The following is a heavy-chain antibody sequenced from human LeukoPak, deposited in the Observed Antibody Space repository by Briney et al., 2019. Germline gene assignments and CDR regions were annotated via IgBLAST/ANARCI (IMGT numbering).Heavy chain of an antibody. D-gene: IGHD1-26*01. V-gene: IGHV4-59*01. CDR3: ARDLIMYSGRYSPSNTNAFDI. CDR2: IYYSGGT. Sequence: SETLSLACTVSGGSISSYYWSWIRQPPGKGLEWIGYIYYSGGTNYNPSLKSRVTISVDTSKNQFSLKLSSVTAADTAVYYCARDLIMYSGRYSPSNTNAFDIWGQGTMVTVSS. CDR1: GGSISSYY. J-gene: IGHJ3*02.